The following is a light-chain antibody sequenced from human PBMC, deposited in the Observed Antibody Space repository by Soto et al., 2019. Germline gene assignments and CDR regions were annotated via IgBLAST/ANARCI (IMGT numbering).Light chain of an antibody. J-gene: IGKJ2*01. CDR3: QQFGSSPSMYT. CDR2: GAS. CDR1: QSVSSSY. Sequence: EIVLTQSPGTLSLSPGERATLSCRASQSVSSSYIAWYQQKPGQAPRLLIYGASSRATGIPDRFSGSGSGTDFPLTISRLEPEDFAVYYCQQFGSSPSMYTFGQGTNLEIK. V-gene: IGKV3-20*01.